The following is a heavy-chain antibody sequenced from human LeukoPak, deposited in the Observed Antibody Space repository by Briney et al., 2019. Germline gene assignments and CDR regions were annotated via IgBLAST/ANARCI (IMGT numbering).Heavy chain of an antibody. D-gene: IGHD6-6*01. Sequence: PSETLSLTCIVSGASLSSYYWSWLRQPAGKGLEWIGRIYTSGSTNYNPSLKSRVTMSVDTSKNQFSLKLSSVTAADTAVYYCAGLSSSRYSMDVWGKGTTVTVSS. CDR3: AGLSSSRYSMDV. CDR2: IYTSGST. V-gene: IGHV4-4*07. J-gene: IGHJ6*03. CDR1: GASLSSYY.